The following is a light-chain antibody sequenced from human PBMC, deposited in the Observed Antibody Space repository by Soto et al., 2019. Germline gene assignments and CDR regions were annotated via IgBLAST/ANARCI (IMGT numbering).Light chain of an antibody. Sequence: AIRMTQSPSSLSASTGDRVTITCRASQGISSYLAWYQQKPGKAPKLLIYAASSLHTGVPLRFSGSGSGTDFSLTISSLQPEDFATYYCKQSKSFPLTFGGGTKVDIK. CDR1: QGISSY. V-gene: IGKV1-8*01. CDR3: KQSKSFPLT. J-gene: IGKJ4*01. CDR2: AAS.